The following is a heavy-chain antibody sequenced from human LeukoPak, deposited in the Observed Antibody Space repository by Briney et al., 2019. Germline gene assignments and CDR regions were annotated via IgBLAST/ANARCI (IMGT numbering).Heavy chain of an antibody. J-gene: IGHJ4*02. CDR3: ASNGTVTTRGGDY. D-gene: IGHD4-17*01. Sequence: PGGSLRLSCAASGITFSSYGMHWVRQAPGKGLEWVAFIRYDGSNKYYADSVKGRFTISRDNSKNTVYLQMNSLRAEDAAVYYCASNGTVTTRGGDYWGQGTLVTVSS. V-gene: IGHV3-30*02. CDR1: GITFSSYG. CDR2: IRYDGSNK.